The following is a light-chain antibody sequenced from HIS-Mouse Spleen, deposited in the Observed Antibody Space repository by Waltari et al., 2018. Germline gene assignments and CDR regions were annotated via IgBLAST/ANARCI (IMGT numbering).Light chain of an antibody. CDR3: QQYGSSPPYT. Sequence: DIVLTQSPGTLSLSPGERATLSCRASPSVSSSYLAWYQQKPGQAPRLLIYGASSRATGIPDRFSGSGSGTDFTLTISRLEPEDFAVYYCQQYGSSPPYTFGQGTKLEIK. J-gene: IGKJ2*01. V-gene: IGKV3-20*01. CDR2: GAS. CDR1: PSVSSSY.